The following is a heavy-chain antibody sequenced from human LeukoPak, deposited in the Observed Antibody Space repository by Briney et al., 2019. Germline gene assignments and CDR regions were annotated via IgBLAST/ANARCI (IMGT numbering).Heavy chain of an antibody. CDR2: ISSSGSTI. Sequence: GGSLRLSCAASGFTFSSYEMNWVRQAPGKWLEWVSYISSSGSTIYYADSVKGRFTISRDNAKNSLYPQMNSLRAEDTAVYYCAELGITMIGGVWGKGTTVTISS. CDR1: GFTFSSYE. J-gene: IGHJ6*04. D-gene: IGHD3-10*02. V-gene: IGHV3-48*03. CDR3: AELGITMIGGV.